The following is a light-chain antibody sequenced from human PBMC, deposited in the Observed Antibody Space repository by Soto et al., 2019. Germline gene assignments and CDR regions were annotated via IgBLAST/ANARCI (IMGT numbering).Light chain of an antibody. CDR1: RSDVGGYNY. CDR2: DVN. J-gene: IGLJ3*02. CDR3: CSYRDSYIWV. Sequence: QSALTQPRSVSGSPGQSVTISCTGTRSDVGGYNYVSWYQQHPGKAPKVMIYDVNKRPSGVPDRFSGSKSGNTASLTISGLQAEDEADYYCCSYRDSYIWVFGGGTQLTVL. V-gene: IGLV2-11*01.